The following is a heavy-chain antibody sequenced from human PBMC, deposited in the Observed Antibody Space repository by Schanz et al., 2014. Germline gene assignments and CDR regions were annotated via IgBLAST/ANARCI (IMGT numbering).Heavy chain of an antibody. CDR3: ARDEGRDGYNLAFDV. Sequence: EVQLVESGGGLIQPGGSLRLSCAVSGFSVSTNYMSWARQAPGKGLEWISSLYINAGSTRYADSVKGRFFISRDSSKNRLFLQMNSLRADDTAIYFCARDEGRDGYNLAFDVWGQGTLVTVSS. CDR2: LYINAGST. V-gene: IGHV3-53*01. CDR1: GFSVSTNY. J-gene: IGHJ3*01. D-gene: IGHD2-21*01.